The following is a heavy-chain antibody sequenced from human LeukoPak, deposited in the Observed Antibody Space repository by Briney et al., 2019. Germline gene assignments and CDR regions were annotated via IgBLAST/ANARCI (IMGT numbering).Heavy chain of an antibody. V-gene: IGHV4-38-2*02. Sequence: SETLSLTCIVSGYSFSSGYYWGWSRRSPGKGLEWLAAFSNSGTTYYRPSLKGRVTISLDTFNNEFSLRLTSVTAADTGVYYCARAPGSGWSDWGQGARVTVSS. CDR3: ARAPGSGWSD. J-gene: IGHJ4*02. CDR1: GYSFSSGYY. D-gene: IGHD6-19*01. CDR2: FSNSGTT.